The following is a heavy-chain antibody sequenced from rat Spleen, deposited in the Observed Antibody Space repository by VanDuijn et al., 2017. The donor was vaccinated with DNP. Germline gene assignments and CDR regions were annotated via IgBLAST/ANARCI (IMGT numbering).Heavy chain of an antibody. CDR3: TREDWVLDY. CDR1: GFTFSNYA. CDR2: ISSGVGST. V-gene: IGHV5S23*01. J-gene: IGHJ2*01. D-gene: IGHD5-1*01. Sequence: EEQLVESGGALVQPGRSLKLSCAASGFTFSNYAMAWVRQAPAKGLEWVASISSGVGSTYYRDSVKGRFTISRDNAKSTLYLQMNSLRSEDTAKYYCTREDWVLDYWGQGVMVTVSS.